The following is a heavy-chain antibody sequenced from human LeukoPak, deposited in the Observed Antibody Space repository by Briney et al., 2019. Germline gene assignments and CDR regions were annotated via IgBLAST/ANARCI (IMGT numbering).Heavy chain of an antibody. CDR3: ARDQGVLS. V-gene: IGHV4-61*02. Sequence: PSETLSLTCTVSGGSISSGSYYWSWIRQPAGKGLEWIGRIYTSGSTNYNPSLKSRVTISVDTSKSQFSLKLSSVTGADTAVYYCARDQGVLSWGQGTLVTVSS. J-gene: IGHJ4*02. D-gene: IGHD2-15*01. CDR2: IYTSGST. CDR1: GGSISSGSYY.